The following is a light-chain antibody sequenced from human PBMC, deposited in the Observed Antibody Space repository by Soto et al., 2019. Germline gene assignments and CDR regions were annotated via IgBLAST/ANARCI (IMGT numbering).Light chain of an antibody. CDR3: QQYSSSSPA. V-gene: IGKV3-20*01. CDR1: QSVSSSY. CDR2: GAS. J-gene: IGKJ1*01. Sequence: EIVLTQSPCTLSLSPGERATLSCRASQSVSSSYLAWYQQKVGQAPRLLIYGASSRATGIPDRFSGSGSGTDFTLTISRLEPDDFAAYYCQQYSSSSPAFGQGTKVDIK.